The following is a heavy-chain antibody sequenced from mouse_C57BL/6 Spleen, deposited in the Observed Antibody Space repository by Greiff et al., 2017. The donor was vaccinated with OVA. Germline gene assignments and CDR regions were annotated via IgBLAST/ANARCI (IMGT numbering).Heavy chain of an antibody. CDR2: INPNNGGT. J-gene: IGHJ4*01. V-gene: IGHV1-26*01. CDR1: GYTFTDYY. Sequence: EVQLQQSGPELVKPGASVKISCKASGYTFTDYYMNWVKQSHGKSLEWIGDINPNNGGTSYNQKFKGKATLTVDKSSSTAYMELRSLTSEDSAVYYCARGEDGNYLYAMDYWGQGTSVTVSS. CDR3: ARGEDGNYLYAMDY. D-gene: IGHD2-1*01.